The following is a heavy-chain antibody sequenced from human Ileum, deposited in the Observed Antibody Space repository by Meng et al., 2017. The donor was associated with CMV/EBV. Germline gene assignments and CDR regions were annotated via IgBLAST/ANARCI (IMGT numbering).Heavy chain of an antibody. V-gene: IGHV4-34*01. CDR1: GGSFSGYY. CDR2: INHSGST. D-gene: IGHD2-15*01. Sequence: QVQLPQWGEGLVKPSETLSLTCAVYGGSFSGYYWSWIRQPPGKGLEWIGEINHSGSTNYNPSLKSRVTISVDTSKNQFFLKLSSVTAADTAVYYCARGVAGGPFDYWGQGTLVTVSS. CDR3: ARGVAGGPFDY. J-gene: IGHJ4*02.